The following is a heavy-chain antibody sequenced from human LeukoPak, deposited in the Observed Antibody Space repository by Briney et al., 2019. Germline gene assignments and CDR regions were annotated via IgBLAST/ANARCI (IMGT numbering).Heavy chain of an antibody. V-gene: IGHV3-30-3*01. Sequence: GRSLRLSCAASGFTFSSYAMHWVRQAPGKGLEWVAVISYDGSNKYYADSVKGRFTISRDNSKNTLYLQMNSLRAEDTAVYYCARDPAVYYDFWSGYYTTGSAVDYWGQGTLVTVSS. CDR2: ISYDGSNK. D-gene: IGHD3-3*01. CDR3: ARDPAVYYDFWSGYYTTGSAVDY. CDR1: GFTFSSYA. J-gene: IGHJ4*02.